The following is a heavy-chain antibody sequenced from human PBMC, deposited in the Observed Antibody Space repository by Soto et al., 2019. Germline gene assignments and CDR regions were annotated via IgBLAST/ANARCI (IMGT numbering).Heavy chain of an antibody. J-gene: IGHJ4*02. CDR2: IIPIFGTA. V-gene: IGHV1-69*06. Sequence: SVKVSCKASGGTFSSYAISWVRQAPGQGLEWMGGIIPIFGTANYAQKFQGRVTITADKSTSTAYMELSSLRSEDTAVYYCARSPARLRLPSLVKYFDYWGRRTLVTVCS. CDR1: GGTFSSYA. D-gene: IGHD5-12*01. CDR3: ARSPARLRLPSLVKYFDY.